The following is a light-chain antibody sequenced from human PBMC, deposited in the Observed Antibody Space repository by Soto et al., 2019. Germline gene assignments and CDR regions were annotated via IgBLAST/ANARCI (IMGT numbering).Light chain of an antibody. CDR3: RSYAGDNNLM. J-gene: IGLJ3*02. V-gene: IGLV2-8*01. CDR2: EVS. CDR1: SSDVGNYNY. Sequence: QSALTQPPSASGSPGQSVTISCTGTSSDVGNYNYVSWYQQHPGKAPKLMIYEVSKRPSGVPDRFSGSKSGNTASLTVSGLQAEDEADYYCRSYAGDNNLMFGGGTKVTVL.